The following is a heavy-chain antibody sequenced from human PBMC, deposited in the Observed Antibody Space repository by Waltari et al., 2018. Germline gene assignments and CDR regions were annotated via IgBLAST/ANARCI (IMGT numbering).Heavy chain of an antibody. CDR2: INEGGSER. CDR3: ARDPLRSAFDL. V-gene: IGHV3-7*03. J-gene: IGHJ3*01. CDR1: GFSFSDTW. Sequence: EEQLVESGGGLVQPGAPLRLSCAASGFSFSDTWMAWVRHLPGRGLEWVGNINEGGSERYYGDPVRGRFIISRDNARNSVYLEMHSPRAEDTAIYYCARDPLRSAFDLWGRGTMVTVSP.